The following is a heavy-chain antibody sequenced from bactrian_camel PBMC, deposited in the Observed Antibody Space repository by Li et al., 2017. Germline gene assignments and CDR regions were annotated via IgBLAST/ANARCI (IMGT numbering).Heavy chain of an antibody. Sequence: VQLVESGGGSVEAGGSLRLSCTASGYTYSSKCMGWFRQTPGKEREGVAAIYLGGRSTAYADSAKGRFTISRDYAKNTLYLQMNNLKPEDTAMYYCNARCSYRSGLGKVGTANYWGQGTQVTVS. D-gene: IGHD2*01. V-gene: IGHV3S40*01. CDR3: NARCSYRSGLGKVGTANY. J-gene: IGHJ4*01. CDR2: IYLGGRST. CDR1: GYTYSSKC.